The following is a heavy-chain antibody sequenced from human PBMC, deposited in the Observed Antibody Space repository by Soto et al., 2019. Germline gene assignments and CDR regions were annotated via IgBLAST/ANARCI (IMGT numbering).Heavy chain of an antibody. CDR1: GGSISSYY. V-gene: IGHV4-59*12. D-gene: IGHD3-10*01. CDR2: IYYSGST. Sequence: SETLSLTCTVSGGSISSYYWSWIRQPPGKGLEWIGYIYYSGSTNYNPSLKSRVTISVDTSKNQFSLKLSSVTAADTAVYYCARDRREAIVRVLRPYYYYGMDVWGQGTTVTVSS. CDR3: ARDRREAIVRVLRPYYYYGMDV. J-gene: IGHJ6*02.